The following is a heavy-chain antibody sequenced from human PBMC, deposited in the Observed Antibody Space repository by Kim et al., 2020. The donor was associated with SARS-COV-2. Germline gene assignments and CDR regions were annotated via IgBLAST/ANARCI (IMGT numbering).Heavy chain of an antibody. J-gene: IGHJ3*02. CDR2: IYYSGST. V-gene: IGHV4-31*03. CDR1: GGSISSGGYY. D-gene: IGHD3-22*01. Sequence: SETLSLTCTVSGGSISSGGYYWSWIRQHPGKGLEWIGYIYYSGSTYYNPSLKSRVTISVDTSKNQFSLKLSSVTAADTAVYYCARDYYDSSGYYYVHQPGGAFDIWGQGTMVTVSS. CDR3: ARDYYDSSGYYYVHQPGGAFDI.